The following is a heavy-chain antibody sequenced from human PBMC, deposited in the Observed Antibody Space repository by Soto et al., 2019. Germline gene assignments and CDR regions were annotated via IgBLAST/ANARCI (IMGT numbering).Heavy chain of an antibody. Sequence: SETLSLTCTVSGGSISSSSYYWGWIRQPPGKGLEWIGSIYYSGSTYYNPSLKSRVTISVDKSKNQFSLKLSSVTAADTAAYYCASSRGLWFGSSKDAFDIWGQGTMVTVSS. CDR3: ASSRGLWFGSSKDAFDI. D-gene: IGHD3-10*01. V-gene: IGHV4-39*07. CDR2: IYYSGST. CDR1: GGSISSSSYY. J-gene: IGHJ3*02.